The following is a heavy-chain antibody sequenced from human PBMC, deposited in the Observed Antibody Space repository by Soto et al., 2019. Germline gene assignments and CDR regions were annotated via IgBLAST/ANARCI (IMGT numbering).Heavy chain of an antibody. V-gene: IGHV4-34*01. Sequence: QVQLQQWGAGLLKPSETLSLTCAVYGGSFSGYYWTWIRQTPGKGLEWIGEINHSGSTNYNPSLKSRVSISADTSKKQFSLNLTSVTAADTAVYYFARGECSSNYCFTRWALDIWGQGTVVTVSS. CDR3: ARGECSSNYCFTRWALDI. CDR1: GGSFSGYY. D-gene: IGHD2-2*01. CDR2: INHSGST. J-gene: IGHJ3*02.